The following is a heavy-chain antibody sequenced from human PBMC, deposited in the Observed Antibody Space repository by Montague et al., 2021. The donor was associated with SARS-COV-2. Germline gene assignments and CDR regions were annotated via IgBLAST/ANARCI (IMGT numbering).Heavy chain of an antibody. CDR1: GGSISGFY. D-gene: IGHD2-8*01. V-gene: IGHV4-59*01. CDR3: ARLLRSCTNGVCRTYYYYALDV. Sequence: ETLSLTCTVSGGSISGFYWSWIRQPPGKGLEWIGYIYYSGSTKYNPSLESRVAVSVDRSKNQVSLKLTSVTAADTAVYYCARLLRSCTNGVCRTYYYYALDVWGQGTMVTVSS. CDR2: IYYSGST. J-gene: IGHJ6*02.